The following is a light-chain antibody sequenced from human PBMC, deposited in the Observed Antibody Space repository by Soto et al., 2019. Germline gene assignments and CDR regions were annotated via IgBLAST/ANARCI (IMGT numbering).Light chain of an antibody. CDR1: SSDDGGYNY. Sequence: QSALTQPPSASGSPGQSITISCTGSSSDDGGYNYVSWYQQHPGKAPKLMIYEVSKRPSGVPDRFSGSKSGNTASLTVSGLQAEDEAEYYCSSYAGSNNPHVVFGGGTKLTVL. CDR3: SSYAGSNNPHVV. V-gene: IGLV2-8*01. J-gene: IGLJ2*01. CDR2: EVS.